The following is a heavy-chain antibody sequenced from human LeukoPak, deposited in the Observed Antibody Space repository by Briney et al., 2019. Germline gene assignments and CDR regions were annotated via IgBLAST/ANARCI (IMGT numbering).Heavy chain of an antibody. CDR1: GFTFSSYG. CDR2: IRYDGSNK. CDR3: AKDLYPDYFNYGMDV. D-gene: IGHD2/OR15-2a*01. Sequence: GGSLRLSCAASGFTFSSYGMHWVRQAPGKGLEWVAFIRYDGSNKYYADSVKGRSTISRDNSKNTLYLQMNSLRAEDTAVHYCAKDLYPDYFNYGMDVWGQGTTVTVSS. V-gene: IGHV3-30*02. J-gene: IGHJ6*02.